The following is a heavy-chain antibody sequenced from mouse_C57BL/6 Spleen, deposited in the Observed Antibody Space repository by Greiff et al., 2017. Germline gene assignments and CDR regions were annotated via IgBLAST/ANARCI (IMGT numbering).Heavy chain of an antibody. CDR2: ISYDGSN. Sequence: EVKLMESGPGLVKPSQSLSLTCSVSGYSITSGYYWNWIRQFPGNKLEWMGYISYDGSNNYNPSLKNRISITRDTSKNQFILKLMSVTTEDTATYYCAKDYYGSSYVYWGQGTTLTVSS. CDR1: GYSITSGYY. CDR3: AKDYYGSSYVY. J-gene: IGHJ2*01. V-gene: IGHV3-6*01. D-gene: IGHD1-1*01.